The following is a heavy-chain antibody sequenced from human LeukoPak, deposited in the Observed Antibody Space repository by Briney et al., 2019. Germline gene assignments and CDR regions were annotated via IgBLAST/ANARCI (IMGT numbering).Heavy chain of an antibody. Sequence: GGSLRLSCAASGFTFSDYYMSWISQAPGKRLEWVSYISSSGSTIYYADSVKGRFTISRDNAKNSLYLQMNSLRAEDTAVYYCARDEFDIVVVPAAMFDYWGQGTLVTVSS. CDR1: GFTFSDYY. V-gene: IGHV3-11*04. CDR2: ISSSGSTI. CDR3: ARDEFDIVVVPAAMFDY. D-gene: IGHD2-2*01. J-gene: IGHJ4*02.